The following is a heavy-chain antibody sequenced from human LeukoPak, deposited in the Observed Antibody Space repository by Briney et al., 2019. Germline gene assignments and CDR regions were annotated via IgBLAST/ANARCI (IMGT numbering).Heavy chain of an antibody. D-gene: IGHD6-13*01. V-gene: IGHV3-53*01. CDR3: ATGYSSNWYY. CDR1: GFSVSSNY. CDR2: IYSGGST. J-gene: IGHJ4*02. Sequence: GGSLRLSCAASGFSVSSNYMSWVRQAPGKGLEWVSVIYSGGSTYYADSAKGRFTISRDNSKNTLYLQMHSLRAEDTAVYYCATGYSSNWYYWGQGTLVTVSS.